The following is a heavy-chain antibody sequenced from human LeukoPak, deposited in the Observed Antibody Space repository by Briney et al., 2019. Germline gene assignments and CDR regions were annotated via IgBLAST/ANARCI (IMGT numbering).Heavy chain of an antibody. CDR1: GYSFTNCG. J-gene: IGHJ4*02. CDR3: ARGSALGDYGSGTPYDY. Sequence: ASVKVSCKASGYSFTNCGLTWVRQAPGQGLEWMGWINTYNDNTNYAQNLQGRVTMTTDTSTSAAYMELRSLRSDDTALYYCARGSALGDYGSGTPYDYWGQGTLVTVSS. CDR2: INTYNDNT. D-gene: IGHD3-10*01. V-gene: IGHV1-18*01.